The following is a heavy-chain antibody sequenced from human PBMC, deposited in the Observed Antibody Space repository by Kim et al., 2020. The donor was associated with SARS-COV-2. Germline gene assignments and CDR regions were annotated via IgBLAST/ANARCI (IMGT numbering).Heavy chain of an antibody. D-gene: IGHD5-18*01. Sequence: GGSLRLSCAASGFTFSSYAMHWVRQAPGKGLEWVAVISYDGSNKYYADSVKGRFTISRDNSKNTLYLQMNSLRAEDTAVYYCATSSTDTAMVYLDYWGQGTLVTVSS. CDR2: ISYDGSNK. CDR1: GFTFSSYA. CDR3: ATSSTDTAMVYLDY. J-gene: IGHJ4*02. V-gene: IGHV3-30*04.